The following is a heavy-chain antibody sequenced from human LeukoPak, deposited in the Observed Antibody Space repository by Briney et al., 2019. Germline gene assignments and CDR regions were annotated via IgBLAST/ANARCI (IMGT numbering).Heavy chain of an antibody. CDR1: GFIVSSNY. J-gene: IGHJ4*02. Sequence: GGSLRLSCAASGFIVSSNYMSWVRQAPGKGLERVSILYSGGSTYYADSVKGRFTISRDNSKNTLYLQMNSLRAEDTAVYYCARDGSYLDYWGQGTLVTVSS. V-gene: IGHV3-53*01. CDR3: ARDGSYLDY. CDR2: LYSGGST.